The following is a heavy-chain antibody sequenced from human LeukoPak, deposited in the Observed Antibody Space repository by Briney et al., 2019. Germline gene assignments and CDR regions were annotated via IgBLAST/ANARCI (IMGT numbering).Heavy chain of an antibody. CDR3: AKAPPGIAAAGTDY. CDR1: GFTFSSYA. CDR2: ISGSVGIT. V-gene: IGHV3-23*01. Sequence: GGSLRLSCAASGFTFSSYAMSWVRQAPGKGLEWVSAISGSVGITYYADSVKGRFTISRDNSKTTLYLQMNSLRAEDTAVYYCAKAPPGIAAAGTDYWGQGTLVTVSS. J-gene: IGHJ4*02. D-gene: IGHD6-13*01.